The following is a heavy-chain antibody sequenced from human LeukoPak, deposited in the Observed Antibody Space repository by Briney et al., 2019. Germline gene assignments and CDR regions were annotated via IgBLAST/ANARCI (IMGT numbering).Heavy chain of an antibody. CDR1: GFTFNSYW. V-gene: IGHV3-7*04. Sequence: GGSLRLSCAASGFTFNSYWMSWVRQAPGKGLEWVANIKQDGSEKYYVDSVKGRFTVSRDNAKNSLFLQMNSLRAEETAVYYCARGEYYYDGGYWGQGTLVTVSS. CDR3: ARGEYYYDGGY. J-gene: IGHJ4*02. CDR2: IKQDGSEK. D-gene: IGHD3-22*01.